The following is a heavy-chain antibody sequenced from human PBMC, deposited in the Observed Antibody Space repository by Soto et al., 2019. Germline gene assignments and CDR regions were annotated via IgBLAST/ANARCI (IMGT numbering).Heavy chain of an antibody. V-gene: IGHV4-39*01. CDR1: GGSISSSSYY. CDR3: ARPTYYYDSSGYSWIFDY. CDR2: IYYSGST. Sequence: SETLSLTCTVSGGSISSSSYYWGWIRQPPGKGLEWIGSIYYSGSTYYNPSLKSRVTISVDTSKNQFSLKLSSVTAADTAVYYCARPTYYYDSSGYSWIFDYWGQGTLVTVSS. J-gene: IGHJ4*02. D-gene: IGHD3-22*01.